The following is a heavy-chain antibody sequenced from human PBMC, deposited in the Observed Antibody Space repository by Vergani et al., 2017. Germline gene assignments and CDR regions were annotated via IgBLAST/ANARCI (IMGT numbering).Heavy chain of an antibody. V-gene: IGHV4-38-2*01. Sequence: QVQLQESGPGLVKPSETLTLTCDVSDSSIMTNPYWGWFRQSPGKGLEWIGCIHHSGDTYYNSSLKSRVSISIVSSSKFSLSLPSVTAAYTAIYYCARHRGSGSFFPSSYFYGMDVWGHGTTVTVSS. CDR1: DSSIMTNPY. CDR3: ARHRGSGSFFPSSYFYGMDV. CDR2: IHHSGDT. D-gene: IGHD3-10*01. J-gene: IGHJ6*02.